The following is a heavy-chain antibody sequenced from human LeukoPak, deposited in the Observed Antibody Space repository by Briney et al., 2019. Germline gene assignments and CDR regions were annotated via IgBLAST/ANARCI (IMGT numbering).Heavy chain of an antibody. CDR2: INHSGST. J-gene: IGHJ4*02. CDR3: AVGGGYYY. CDR1: GGSFSGYY. D-gene: IGHD3-22*01. Sequence: PSETLSLTCAVYGGSFSGYYWSLIRQPPGKGLEWIGEINHSGSTNYNPSLKSRVTISVDTSKNQFSLKLSSVTAADTAVYYCAVGGGYYYWGQGTLVTVSS. V-gene: IGHV4-34*01.